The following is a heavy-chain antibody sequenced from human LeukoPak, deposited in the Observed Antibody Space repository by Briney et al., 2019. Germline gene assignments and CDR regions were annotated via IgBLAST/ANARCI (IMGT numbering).Heavy chain of an antibody. CDR2: IYYSGST. D-gene: IGHD6-13*01. CDR3: ARDGYSSSWYEAFDI. CDR1: GGSISSSSYY. Sequence: KPSETLSLTCTVSGGSISSSSYYWGWIRQPPGKGLEWIGSIYYSGSTYYNPSLKSRVTISVDTSKNQFSLKLSSVTAADTAVYYCARDGYSSSWYEAFDIWGQGTMVTVSS. V-gene: IGHV4-39*07. J-gene: IGHJ3*02.